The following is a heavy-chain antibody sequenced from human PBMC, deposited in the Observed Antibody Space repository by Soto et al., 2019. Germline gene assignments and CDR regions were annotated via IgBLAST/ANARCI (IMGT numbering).Heavy chain of an antibody. CDR3: ARLRGTGTTRRGMDV. V-gene: IGHV1-69*13. J-gene: IGHJ6*02. D-gene: IGHD1-7*01. CDR1: GGTFSSYA. CDR2: IIPIFGTA. Sequence: ASVKVSCKASGGTFSSYAISWVRQAPGQGLEWMGGIIPIFGTANYAQKFQGRVTITADESTSTAYMELSSLRSEDTAVYYCARLRGTGTTRRGMDVWGQGTTVTVSS.